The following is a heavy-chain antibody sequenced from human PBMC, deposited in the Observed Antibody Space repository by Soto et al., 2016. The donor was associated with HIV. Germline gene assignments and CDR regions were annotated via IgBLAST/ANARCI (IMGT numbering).Heavy chain of an antibody. J-gene: IGHJ4*02. V-gene: IGHV1-46*01. D-gene: IGHD6-6*01. CDR3: ARALPRRXTRPYYFDY. CDR1: GFIFTSFY. CDR2: INPRGGST. Sequence: QVQLVQSGAEVKKPGASVKVSCKASGFIFTSFYMHWVRQAPGQGLEWMGVINPRGGSTSYAQKFQGRVTMTRDTSTSTVYMELNSLRSEDTAVYYCARALPRRXTRPYYFDYWGQGTLVTVSS.